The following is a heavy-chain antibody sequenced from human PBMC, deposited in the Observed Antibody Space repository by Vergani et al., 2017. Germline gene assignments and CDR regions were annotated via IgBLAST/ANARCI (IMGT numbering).Heavy chain of an antibody. Sequence: QLQLQESGPGLVKPSETLSLTCTVSGGSISSSSYYWGWIRQPPGKGLEWIGSIYYSGSTYYNPSLKSRVTISVDTSKNQFSLKLSSVTAADTAVYYCAIQNNLYDFWSGYPYYFDYWGQGTLVTVSS. J-gene: IGHJ4*02. CDR2: IYYSGST. V-gene: IGHV4-39*01. D-gene: IGHD3-3*01. CDR1: GGSISSSSYY. CDR3: AIQNNLYDFWSGYPYYFDY.